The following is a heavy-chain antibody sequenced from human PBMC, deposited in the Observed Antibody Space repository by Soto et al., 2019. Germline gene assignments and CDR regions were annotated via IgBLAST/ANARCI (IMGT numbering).Heavy chain of an antibody. CDR3: TTRWGSTSFHHYYYGMDV. D-gene: IGHD2-2*01. J-gene: IGHJ6*02. CDR2: IKSKTDGGTT. V-gene: IGHV3-15*01. Sequence: PGGSLRLSCAASGFTFSNAWMSWVRQAPGKGLEWVGRIKSKTDGGTTDYAAPVKGRFTISRDDSKNTLYLQMNSLKTEDTAVYYCTTRWGSTSFHHYYYGMDVWGQGTTVTVSS. CDR1: GFTFSNAW.